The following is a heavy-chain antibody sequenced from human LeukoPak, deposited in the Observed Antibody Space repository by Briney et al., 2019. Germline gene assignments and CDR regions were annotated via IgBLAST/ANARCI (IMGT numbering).Heavy chain of an antibody. CDR2: IYYSGST. V-gene: IGHV4-59*01. J-gene: IGHJ4*02. CDR1: GGSISSYY. CDR3: AGSWGDFSYFDY. Sequence: PSETLSLTCTVSGGSISSYYWSWIRQPPGKGLEWIGYIYYSGSTNCNPSLKSRVTISVDTSKNQFSLKLSSVTAADTAVYYCAGSWGDFSYFDYGGQGTLVTVSS. D-gene: IGHD3-3*01.